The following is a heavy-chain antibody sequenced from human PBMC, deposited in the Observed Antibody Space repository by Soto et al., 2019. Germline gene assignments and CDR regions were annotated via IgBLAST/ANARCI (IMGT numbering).Heavy chain of an antibody. J-gene: IGHJ5*02. CDR1: GGSISSGGYS. V-gene: IGHV4-30-2*01. D-gene: IGHD3-16*01. CDR2: IYHSGST. CDR3: ARRLWGYDP. Sequence: SETLSLTCAVSGGSISSGGYSWSWIRQPPGKGLEWIGYIYHSGSTYYNPSLKSRVTISVDRSKNQFSLKLSSVTAADTAVYYCARRLWGYDPWGQGTLVTV.